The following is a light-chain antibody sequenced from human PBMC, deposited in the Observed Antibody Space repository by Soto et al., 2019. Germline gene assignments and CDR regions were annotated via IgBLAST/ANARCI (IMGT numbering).Light chain of an antibody. J-gene: IGKJ1*01. CDR2: GAS. CDR1: QSVSSSY. Sequence: EIVLTQSPGTLSLSPGERATLSCRASQSVSSSYLAWYQQKPGQAPRLLIYGASSRATGIPDRFSGSGSGTDFTRTISRLEPEDFAVYYCQQYGSSPPTLGQGTKVEIK. V-gene: IGKV3-20*01. CDR3: QQYGSSPPT.